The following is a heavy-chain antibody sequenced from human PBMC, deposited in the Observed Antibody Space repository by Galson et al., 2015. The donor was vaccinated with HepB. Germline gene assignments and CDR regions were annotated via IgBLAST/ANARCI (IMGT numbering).Heavy chain of an antibody. CDR3: ARDLDISVSDAFHI. J-gene: IGHJ3*02. D-gene: IGHD2-2*03. CDR1: GFTFSDYY. Sequence: SLRLSCAASGFTFSDYYMSWIRQAPGKGLEWVSYTSGSGNSIYYAGSVKGRFTISRDNAKNSLYLQMNSLRADDAAVYYCARDLDISVSDAFHIWGQGTMVTVSS. V-gene: IGHV3-11*01. CDR2: TSGSGNSI.